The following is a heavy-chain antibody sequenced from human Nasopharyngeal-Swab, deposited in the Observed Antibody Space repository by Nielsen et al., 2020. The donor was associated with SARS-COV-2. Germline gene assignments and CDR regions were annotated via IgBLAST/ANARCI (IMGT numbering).Heavy chain of an antibody. D-gene: IGHD3-3*01. Sequence: SETLSLTCTVSGGSISSGGYYWSWIRQHPGKGLEWIGYIYYSGSTYYNPSLKSRVTISVDTFKNQFSLKLSSVTAADTAVYYCARARTRTIFGVVGWFDPWGQGTLVTVSS. CDR1: GGSISSGGYY. CDR3: ARARTRTIFGVVGWFDP. J-gene: IGHJ5*02. V-gene: IGHV4-31*03. CDR2: IYYSGST.